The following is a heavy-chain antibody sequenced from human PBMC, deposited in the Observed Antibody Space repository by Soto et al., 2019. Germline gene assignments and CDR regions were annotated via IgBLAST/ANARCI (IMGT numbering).Heavy chain of an antibody. V-gene: IGHV3-33*01. Sequence: PGGSLRLSCAASGFTFSSYGMHWVRQAPGKGLGWVAVIWYDGSNKYYADSVKGRFTISRDNSKNTLYLQMNSLRAEDTAVYYCARDLSGGSIAVAGIDAFDIWGQGTMVTVSS. CDR3: ARDLSGGSIAVAGIDAFDI. CDR1: GFTFSSYG. D-gene: IGHD6-19*01. CDR2: IWYDGSNK. J-gene: IGHJ3*02.